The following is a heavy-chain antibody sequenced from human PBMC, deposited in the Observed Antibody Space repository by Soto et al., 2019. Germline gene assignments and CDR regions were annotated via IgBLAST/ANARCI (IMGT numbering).Heavy chain of an antibody. Sequence: ASVKVSCKASGYTFTSYYMHWVRQAPGQGLEWMGIINPSGGSTSYAQKFQGRVTMTRDTSTSTAYMELRSLRSDDTAVYYCARDVKYSSGWYYFDYWGQGTLVTVSS. D-gene: IGHD6-19*01. J-gene: IGHJ4*02. CDR3: ARDVKYSSGWYYFDY. V-gene: IGHV1-46*01. CDR2: INPSGGST. CDR1: GYTFTSYY.